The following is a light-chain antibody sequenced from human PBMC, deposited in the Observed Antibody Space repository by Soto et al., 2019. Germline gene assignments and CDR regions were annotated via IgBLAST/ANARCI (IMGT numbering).Light chain of an antibody. Sequence: EIVLTQSPATLSLSPGERATLSCRASQSVSSCLAWYQQKPGQPHRVLIYGASTRATGIPARFSGRGSGTQFTLTISSLQSEDFAVYYCQQYSNWPPWTFGPGTKVDIK. CDR2: GAS. J-gene: IGKJ1*01. CDR3: QQYSNWPPWT. V-gene: IGKV3-15*01. CDR1: QSVSSC.